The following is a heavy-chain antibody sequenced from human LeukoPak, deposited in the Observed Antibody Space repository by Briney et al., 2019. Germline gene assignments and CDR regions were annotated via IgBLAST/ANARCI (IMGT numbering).Heavy chain of an antibody. D-gene: IGHD6-19*01. Sequence: PGGSLRLSCAASGFTFSDYYMSWIRQAPGKGLEWVAVISYDGSNKYYADSVKGRFTISRDNSKNTLYLQMNSLRAEDTAVYYCARDQKQWLVPNILNYYYYGMGVWGQGTTVTVSS. CDR2: ISYDGSNK. J-gene: IGHJ6*02. V-gene: IGHV3-30-3*01. CDR1: GFTFSDYY. CDR3: ARDQKQWLVPNILNYYYYGMGV.